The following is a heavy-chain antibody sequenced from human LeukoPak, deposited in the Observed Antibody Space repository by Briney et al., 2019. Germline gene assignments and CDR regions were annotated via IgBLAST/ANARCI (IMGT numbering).Heavy chain of an antibody. D-gene: IGHD3-10*01. J-gene: IGHJ3*02. V-gene: IGHV3-49*03. CDR2: IRSKAYGGTT. CDR3: TRTYYGSGFGAFDI. CDR1: GFTFGDYA. Sequence: GGSLRLSCTASGFTFGDYAMSWFRQAPGKGLEWVGFIRSKAYGGTTEYAASVKGRFTTSRDDSKSIAYLQMNSLKTEDTAVYYCTRTYYGSGFGAFDIWGQGTMVTVSS.